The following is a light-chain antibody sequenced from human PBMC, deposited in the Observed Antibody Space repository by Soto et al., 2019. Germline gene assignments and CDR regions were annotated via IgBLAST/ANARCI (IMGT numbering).Light chain of an antibody. Sequence: EIVLTQSPGTLSLSPGERATLSCRASQSVTSSYLAWHQQKPGQAPRLLIYGASIRATGIPDRFSGSGSGTDFTITISRLEPEDFAVYFCQQYASSPRTFGQGTRLEIK. CDR1: QSVTSSY. V-gene: IGKV3-20*01. J-gene: IGKJ5*01. CDR2: GAS. CDR3: QQYASSPRT.